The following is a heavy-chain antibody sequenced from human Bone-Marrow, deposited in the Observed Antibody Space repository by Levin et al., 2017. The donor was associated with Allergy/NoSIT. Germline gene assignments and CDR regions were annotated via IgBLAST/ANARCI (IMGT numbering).Heavy chain of an antibody. Sequence: GGSLRLSCTASGFIFGDYAMSWFRQAPGKGLEWVGFIRSEPFGWTTEYAAAVIGRFNISRDDSKNIAYLHMNSLKTEDKDVYFCSRAGNASPTRGFEYWGQANLVTASS. CDR3: SRAGNASPTRGFEY. J-gene: IGHJ4*02. D-gene: IGHD3-16*01. CDR1: GFIFGDYA. V-gene: IGHV3-49*03. CDR2: IRSEPFGWTT.